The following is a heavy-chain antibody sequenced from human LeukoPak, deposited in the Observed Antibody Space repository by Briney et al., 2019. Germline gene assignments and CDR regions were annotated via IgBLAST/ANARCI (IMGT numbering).Heavy chain of an antibody. V-gene: IGHV4-59*01. J-gene: IGHJ6*03. CDR2: IYYSGSS. Sequence: SETLSLTCTVSGGSISSYYWSWIRQPPGKGLEWIGYIYYSGSSNYNPSLKSRVTISVDTSKNQFSLKLSSVTAADTAVYYCARETSQKGAHYMDVWGKGTTVTISS. CDR3: ARETSQKGAHYMDV. CDR1: GGSISSYY. D-gene: IGHD3-16*01.